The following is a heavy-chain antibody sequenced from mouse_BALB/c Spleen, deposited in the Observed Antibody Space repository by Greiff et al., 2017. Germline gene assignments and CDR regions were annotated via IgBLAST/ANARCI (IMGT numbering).Heavy chain of an antibody. CDR1: GFTFTGYY. CDR2: IRNKASGYTT. CDR3: ARKDYFDY. J-gene: IGHJ2*01. Sequence: EVKLMESGGGLVQPGGSLRLSCATSGFTFTGYYMSWVRQPPGKALEWLGFIRNKASGYTTEYSASVKGRFTISRDNSQSILYLQMTTLRAEDSATDYCARKDYFDYWGQGTTLTVSS. V-gene: IGHV7-3*02.